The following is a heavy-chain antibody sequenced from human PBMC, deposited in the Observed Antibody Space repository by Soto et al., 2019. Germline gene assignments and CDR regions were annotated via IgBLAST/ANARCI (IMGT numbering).Heavy chain of an antibody. CDR3: ATGYCSSTSCYMWFSDY. V-gene: IGHV3-23*01. CDR2: ISGSGGST. J-gene: IGHJ4*02. D-gene: IGHD2-2*01. CDR1: GFTFSSYA. Sequence: EVQLLESGGGLVQPGGSLRLSCAASGFTFSSYAMSWVRQAPGKGLEWVSAISGSGGSTYYADSEKGRFTISRDNSKNTLYLQMNSLRAEDTAVYYCATGYCSSTSCYMWFSDYCGQGSLVTVSS.